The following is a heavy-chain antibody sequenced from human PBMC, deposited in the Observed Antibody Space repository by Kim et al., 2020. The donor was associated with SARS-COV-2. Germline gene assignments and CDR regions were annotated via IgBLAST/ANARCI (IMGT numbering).Heavy chain of an antibody. CDR2: IIPIFGTA. V-gene: IGHV1-69*13. D-gene: IGHD3-22*01. CDR3: ASTPKSRYYDSSGYYYVDY. CDR1: GGTFSSYA. Sequence: SVKVSCKASGGTFSSYAISWVRQAPGQGLEWMGGIIPIFGTANYAQKFQGRVTITADESTSTAYMELSSLRSEDTAVYYCASTPKSRYYDSSGYYYVDYWGQGTLVTVSS. J-gene: IGHJ4*02.